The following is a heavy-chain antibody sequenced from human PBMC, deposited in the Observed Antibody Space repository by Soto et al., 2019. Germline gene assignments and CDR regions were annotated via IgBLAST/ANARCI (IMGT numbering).Heavy chain of an antibody. CDR3: ARGINYYGSGDDAYDI. CDR1: GYTFTSYD. Sequence: QVQLVQSGAEVKKPGASVKVSCKASGYTFTSYDINWVRQATGQGLEWMGWMNPNSGNTGYEQKFKGRVTMTRNNSLSTAYMGLSTLRSENTAMYYCARGINYYGSGDDAYDIRGHGTLVSISS. J-gene: IGHJ3*02. CDR2: MNPNSGNT. D-gene: IGHD3-10*01. V-gene: IGHV1-8*01.